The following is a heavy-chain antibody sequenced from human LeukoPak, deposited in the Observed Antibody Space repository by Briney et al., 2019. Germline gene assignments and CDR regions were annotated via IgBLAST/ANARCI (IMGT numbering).Heavy chain of an antibody. D-gene: IGHD3-3*01. J-gene: IGHJ4*02. CDR3: AREDNLMDFWSGYSDY. V-gene: IGHV1-18*01. CDR2: ISTYNGHT. Sequence: ASVKVSCKASGYTFTSYAISWVRQAPGQGLEWMGWISTYNGHTNCAQKLQGRATMTTDTSTSTACMELRSLRSDDTAVYYCAREDNLMDFWSGYSDYWGQGTLVTVSS. CDR1: GYTFTSYA.